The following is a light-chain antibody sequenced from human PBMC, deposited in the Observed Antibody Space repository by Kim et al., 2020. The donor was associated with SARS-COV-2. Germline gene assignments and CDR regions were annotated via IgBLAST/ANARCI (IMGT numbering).Light chain of an antibody. CDR1: QSVSSSY. J-gene: IGKJ1*01. Sequence: SPRERATLSGRASQSVSSSYLAWYQQKPGQAPRLLIYAASSRATGIPDRFSGSGSGTDFTLTISRLEPEDFAVYYCQQYGSSPWTFGQGTKVDIK. CDR3: QQYGSSPWT. V-gene: IGKV3-20*01. CDR2: AAS.